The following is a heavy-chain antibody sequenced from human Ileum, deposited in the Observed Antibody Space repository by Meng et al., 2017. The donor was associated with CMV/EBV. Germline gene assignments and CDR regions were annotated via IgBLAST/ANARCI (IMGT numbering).Heavy chain of an antibody. Sequence: GGSGGSFGLPGGFLGLVFAAVCFQFKIFWIIWGRQAPGKGLEWVANIKNDGSEIYYADSVKGRFTISRDNAKNLLYLQMNSLRAEDTAVYYCRVGHYSDFWGQGTLVTVSS. CDR1: CFQFKIFW. J-gene: IGHJ4*02. CDR2: IKNDGSEI. D-gene: IGHD3-10*01. CDR3: RVGHYSDF. V-gene: IGHV3-7*01.